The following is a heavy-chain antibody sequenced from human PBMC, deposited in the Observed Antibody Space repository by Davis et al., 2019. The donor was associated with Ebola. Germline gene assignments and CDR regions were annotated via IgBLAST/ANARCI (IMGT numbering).Heavy chain of an antibody. CDR1: GFTFSSYA. D-gene: IGHD1-26*01. V-gene: IGHV3-23*01. CDR3: TSGSYPFDY. J-gene: IGHJ4*02. CDR2: ISGSGGST. Sequence: GESLKISCAASGFTFSSYAMSWVRQAPGKGLEWVSAISGSGGSTYYADSVKGRFTISRDNSKNTLYLQMNSLRAEDTAVYYCTSGSYPFDYWGQGTLVTVSS.